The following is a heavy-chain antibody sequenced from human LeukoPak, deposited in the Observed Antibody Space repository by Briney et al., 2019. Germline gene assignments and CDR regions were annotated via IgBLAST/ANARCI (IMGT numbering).Heavy chain of an antibody. D-gene: IGHD3-22*01. Sequence: PGGSLRLSCVASRFTFSRYTMNWVRQAPGRGPEWVSSVSGSDGSIRYADPVKGRLTISRDNPKNTMYLQMNSLRVAYTAVYYCAKTLTVIVVATDAFDIWGQGTMVTVYS. J-gene: IGHJ3*02. CDR2: VSGSDGSI. V-gene: IGHV3-23*01. CDR3: AKTLTVIVVATDAFDI. CDR1: RFTFSRYT.